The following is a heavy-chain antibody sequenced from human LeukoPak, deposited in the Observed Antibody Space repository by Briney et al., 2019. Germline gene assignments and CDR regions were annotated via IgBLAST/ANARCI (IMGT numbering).Heavy chain of an antibody. CDR3: ARDRYGSGSYYYFDY. CDR1: GFTFSSYS. V-gene: IGHV3-48*01. Sequence: GGSLRLSCAASGFTFSSYSMNWVRQAPGKGLEWVSYISSSSSTIYYADSVKGRFTISRDNAKNSLYLQMDSLRAEDTAVYYCARDRYGSGSYYYFDYWGQGTLVTVSS. CDR2: ISSSSSTI. J-gene: IGHJ4*02. D-gene: IGHD3-10*01.